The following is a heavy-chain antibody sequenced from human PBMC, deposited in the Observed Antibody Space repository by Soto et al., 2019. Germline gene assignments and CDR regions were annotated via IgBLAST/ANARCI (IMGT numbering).Heavy chain of an antibody. CDR3: ARDLQGESSGDDY. V-gene: IGHV1-69*04. J-gene: IGHJ4*02. Sequence: ASVKVSCKASGGTFSSYTISWVRQAPGQGLEWMGRIIPILGIANYAQKFQGRVTITADKSTSTAYMELSSLRSEDTAVYYCARDLQGESSGDDYWGQGTLVTVSS. CDR2: IIPILGIA. D-gene: IGHD6-25*01. CDR1: GGTFSSYT.